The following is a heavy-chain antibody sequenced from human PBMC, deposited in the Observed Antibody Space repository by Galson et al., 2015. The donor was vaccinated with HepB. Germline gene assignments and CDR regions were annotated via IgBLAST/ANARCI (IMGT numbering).Heavy chain of an antibody. D-gene: IGHD3-10*01. CDR2: ISAGGGGT. CDR1: GFTFTTYA. V-gene: IGHV3-23*01. J-gene: IGHJ1*01. Sequence: SLRLSCAASGFTFTTYALSWVRQAPGQGLEWVSSISAGGGGTWYAGSVKGRFTISKDSSRNTLYLEMNSLRVDDTAVYYRAKGEARGSFIYYKEYFQHWGQGTLVTVSS. CDR3: AKGEARGSFIYYKEYFQH.